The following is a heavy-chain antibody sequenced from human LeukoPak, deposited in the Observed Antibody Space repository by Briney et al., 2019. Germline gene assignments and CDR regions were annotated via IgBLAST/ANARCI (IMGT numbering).Heavy chain of an antibody. J-gene: IGHJ4*02. CDR2: IYHSGST. Sequence: SGTLSLTRAVSGGSISSSNGWSWVRQPPGKGLEWIGEIYHSGSTNYNPSLKSRVTISVDKSKNQFSLKLSSVTAADTAVYYCASEGGPAARRWFDYWGQGTLVTVSS. V-gene: IGHV4-4*02. D-gene: IGHD2-2*01. CDR3: ASEGGPAARRWFDY. CDR1: GGSISSSNG.